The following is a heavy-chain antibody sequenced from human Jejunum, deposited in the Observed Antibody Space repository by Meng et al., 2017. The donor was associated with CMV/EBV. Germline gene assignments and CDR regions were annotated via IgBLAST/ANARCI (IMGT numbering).Heavy chain of an antibody. CDR2: MYHSGDT. D-gene: IGHD3-22*01. J-gene: IGHJ4*02. V-gene: IGHV4-4*02. Sequence: QVHVQESGSGLVKPSVTLSLTCAVSGTSVRSSNWWRWVRQPPGKGLEWIGEMYHSGDTNYNPSLKSRITISVDTSKNQFFLKVTSVTAADTAFYYCARGGSGYPFFDYWGQGILVTVSS. CDR3: ARGGSGYPFFDY. CDR1: GTSVRSSNW.